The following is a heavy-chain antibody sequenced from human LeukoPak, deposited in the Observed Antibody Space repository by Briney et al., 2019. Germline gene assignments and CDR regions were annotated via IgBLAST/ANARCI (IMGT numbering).Heavy chain of an antibody. V-gene: IGHV3-21*01. CDR1: GFTLSSYS. CDR3: ARDGSGWYYYYYYMDV. D-gene: IGHD6-19*01. Sequence: GGSLRLSCAASGFTLSSYSMNWVRQAPGKGLEWVSSTSRSSAYIYYADSVKGRFTISRDNAKNSLYLQMNSLRAEDTAVYYCARDGSGWYYYYYYMDVWGKGTTVTISS. J-gene: IGHJ6*03. CDR2: TSRSSAYI.